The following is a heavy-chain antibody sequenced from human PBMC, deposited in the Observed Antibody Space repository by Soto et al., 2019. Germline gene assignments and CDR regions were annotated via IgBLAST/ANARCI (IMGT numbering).Heavy chain of an antibody. V-gene: IGHV3-23*01. CDR2: ISCGGGTT. CDR3: AKNPGYYDDSTGYHFDY. D-gene: IGHD3-22*01. J-gene: IGHJ4*02. CDR1: EFTFSNYA. Sequence: PGGSLRLSCAASEFTFSNYAMSWVRQAPGKGLEWVSAISCGGGTTYYADSVKGRFTISRDNSKNTLYLQMNSLRAEDTAVYYCAKNPGYYDDSTGYHFDYWGQGTLVTVSS.